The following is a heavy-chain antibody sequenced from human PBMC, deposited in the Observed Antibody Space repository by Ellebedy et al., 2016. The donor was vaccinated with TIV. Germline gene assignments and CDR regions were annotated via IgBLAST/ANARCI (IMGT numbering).Heavy chain of an antibody. V-gene: IGHV3-33*06. CDR1: GFIFSKAW. CDR3: AKGPSRGAAAAKY. CDR2: IWHDGTNQ. Sequence: GESLKISCAASGFIFSKAWMSWVRQAPGKGLEWVAVIWHDGTNQYYADSVKGRFTISRDNSKNTLFLQMNSLRGEDTAVYYCAKGPSRGAAAAKYWGQGTLVTVSS. D-gene: IGHD6-13*01. J-gene: IGHJ4*02.